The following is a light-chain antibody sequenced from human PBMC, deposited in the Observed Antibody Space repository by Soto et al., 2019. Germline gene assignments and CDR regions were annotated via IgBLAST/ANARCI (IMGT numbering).Light chain of an antibody. CDR1: QSVSSSY. CDR2: GAS. V-gene: IGKV3-20*01. J-gene: IGKJ3*01. Sequence: EIVLTQSPGTLSLSPGERATLSCRASQSVSSSYLAWYQQKPGQAPRLLIYGASSRATGIPDRFSGSGSGTDFTLTISRLEPEEFAVYYCQQYGSSPPTFRPGTKVDIK. CDR3: QQYGSSPPT.